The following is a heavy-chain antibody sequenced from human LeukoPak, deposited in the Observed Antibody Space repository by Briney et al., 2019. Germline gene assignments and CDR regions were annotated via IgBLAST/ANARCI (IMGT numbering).Heavy chain of an antibody. CDR3: ARDVVSDAFDI. V-gene: IGHV3-48*03. J-gene: IGHJ3*02. CDR2: ISSSGSTI. D-gene: IGHD2-2*01. Sequence: PGGSLRLSCAASGFTFSSYEMNWVRQAPGKGLEWVSYISSSGSTIYYADSVKGRFTISRDNAKNSLCLQMNSLRAEDTAVYYCARDVVSDAFDIWGQGTTVTVSS. CDR1: GFTFSSYE.